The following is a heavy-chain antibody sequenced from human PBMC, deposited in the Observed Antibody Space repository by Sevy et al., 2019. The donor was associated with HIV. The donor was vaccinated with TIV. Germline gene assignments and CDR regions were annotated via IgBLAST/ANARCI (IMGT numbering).Heavy chain of an antibody. J-gene: IGHJ4*02. CDR1: RFTFSDYG. D-gene: IGHD6-13*01. V-gene: IGHV3-30*02. CDR2: IWYDRTDK. Sequence: GGSRRLSCTASRFTFSDYGMHWVRQAPGKGLDWVAFIWYDRTDKYYADSVEGRFTISRDNSENKLFLQMNSLRPEDTAVYYCTKNTAAAGVGGFDYWGRGTMVTVSS. CDR3: TKNTAAAGVGGFDY.